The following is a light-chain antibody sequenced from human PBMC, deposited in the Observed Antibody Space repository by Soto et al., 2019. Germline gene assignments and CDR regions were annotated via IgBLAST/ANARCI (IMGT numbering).Light chain of an antibody. J-gene: IGKJ1*01. CDR1: QSVSSN. CDR2: GAS. V-gene: IGKV3-15*01. Sequence: EIVLTQSPGTLSLSPWERVTLSCRASQSVSSNLAWYQQKPGQAPRLLIYGASTRATGIPARFSGSGSGTEFTLTISSLQSEDFAVYYCQQYNNWPPWTFGQGTKVDI. CDR3: QQYNNWPPWT.